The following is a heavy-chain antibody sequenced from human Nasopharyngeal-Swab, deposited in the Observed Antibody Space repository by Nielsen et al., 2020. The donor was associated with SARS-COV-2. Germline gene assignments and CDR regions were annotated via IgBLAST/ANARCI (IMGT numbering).Heavy chain of an antibody. CDR2: IIPIFGTA. Sequence: SVKVSCKASGGTFSSYAISWVRQAPGQGLEWMGGIIPIFGTANYAQKFQGRVTITADESTSTAYMELSSLRSEDTAVYYCAEARSDFWSGSPYGMDVWGQGTTVTVSS. J-gene: IGHJ6*02. CDR1: GGTFSSYA. V-gene: IGHV1-69*13. D-gene: IGHD3-3*01. CDR3: AEARSDFWSGSPYGMDV.